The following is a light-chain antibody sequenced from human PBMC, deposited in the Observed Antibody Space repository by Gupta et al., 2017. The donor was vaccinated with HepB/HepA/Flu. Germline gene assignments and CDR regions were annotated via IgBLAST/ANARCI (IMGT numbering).Light chain of an antibody. CDR1: QSLSGSL. Sequence: EIVLTQSPGTLSLSPGERATLSGRASQSLSGSLLAWYQQKPGQAPRLLIYGASSRANGIPDRFIGSGSGTDFTLTINRLEPEDFAVYSCHQYGHSPRTFGQGTKVEIK. CDR3: HQYGHSPRT. CDR2: GAS. V-gene: IGKV3-20*01. J-gene: IGKJ1*01.